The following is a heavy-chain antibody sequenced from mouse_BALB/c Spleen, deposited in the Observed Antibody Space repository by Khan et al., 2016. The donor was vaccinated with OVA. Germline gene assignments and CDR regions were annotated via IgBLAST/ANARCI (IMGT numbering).Heavy chain of an antibody. Sequence: EVELVESGGGLVQPGGSLKVSCAASGFTFSSYTMSWVRQTPEKRLEWVASISNGGGSTYYRDTVKGRFTISRDNAKNTLYLQMSSLKSEDTAMYYCARRAADGYYAYWGQGTLGTVSA. D-gene: IGHD2-3*01. CDR1: GFTFSSYT. J-gene: IGHJ3*01. CDR2: ISNGGGST. CDR3: ARRAADGYYAY. V-gene: IGHV5-12-2*01.